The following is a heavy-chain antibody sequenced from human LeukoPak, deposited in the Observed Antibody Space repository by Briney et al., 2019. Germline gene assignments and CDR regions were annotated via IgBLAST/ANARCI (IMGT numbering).Heavy chain of an antibody. CDR3: ARDRTAADFDY. J-gene: IGHJ4*02. D-gene: IGHD6-13*01. Sequence: GGSLRLSCAASGFTFSSYWMSWVRQAPGKGLEWGANIKQDGSEKYYVDSVKGRFAISRDNAKNSLYLQMNSLRAEDTAVYYCARDRTAADFDYWGKGTLATVSS. CDR2: IKQDGSEK. V-gene: IGHV3-7*01. CDR1: GFTFSSYW.